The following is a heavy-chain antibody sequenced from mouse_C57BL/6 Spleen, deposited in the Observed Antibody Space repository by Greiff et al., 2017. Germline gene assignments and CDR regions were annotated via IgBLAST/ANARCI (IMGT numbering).Heavy chain of an antibody. Sequence: QVQLKESGAELVRPGASVTLSCKASGYTFTDYEMHWVKQTPVHGLEWIGAIDPETGGTAYNQKFKGKAILTADKSSSTAYMELRSLTSEDSAVYYCAAPRRGYYGSSYVGYAMDYWGQGTSVTVSS. D-gene: IGHD1-1*01. CDR2: IDPETGGT. V-gene: IGHV1-15*01. CDR3: AAPRRGYYGSSYVGYAMDY. CDR1: GYTFTDYE. J-gene: IGHJ4*01.